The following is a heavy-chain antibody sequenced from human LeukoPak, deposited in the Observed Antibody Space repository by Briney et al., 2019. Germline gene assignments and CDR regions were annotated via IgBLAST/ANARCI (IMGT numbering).Heavy chain of an antibody. CDR3: VRGTPTPGMDY. V-gene: IGHV7-4-1*02. CDR2: IDTTTGNP. Sequence: ALVKVSCKASGGTFSSYAISWVRQAPGQGLEWMGNIDTTTGNPRYAQDFTGRFVFSLDTSVSTAYLQITSLKADDTAAYYCVRGTPTPGMDYWGQGTQVTVSS. J-gene: IGHJ4*02. CDR1: GGTFSSYA. D-gene: IGHD3-10*01.